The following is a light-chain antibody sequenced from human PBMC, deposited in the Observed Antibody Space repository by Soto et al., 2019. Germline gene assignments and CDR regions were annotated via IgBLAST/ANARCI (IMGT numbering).Light chain of an antibody. CDR1: QSISSW. CDR2: KES. CDR3: QQYSPSWT. Sequence: DIQMTQSPSTLSASVGDRVTITCRASQSISSWLAWYQQKPGKAPRLLIYKESTLESGVPSRFSGSGSGTDFTLTISSLQPDDYATYSSQQYSPSWTFGPGTKV. V-gene: IGKV1-5*03. J-gene: IGKJ1*01.